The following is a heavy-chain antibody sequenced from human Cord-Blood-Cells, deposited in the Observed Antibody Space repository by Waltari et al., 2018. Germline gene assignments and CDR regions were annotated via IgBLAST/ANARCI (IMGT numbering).Heavy chain of an antibody. J-gene: IGHJ3*02. V-gene: IGHV4-59*01. CDR1: GGSISRYY. CDR3: ASSVTGDAFDI. Sequence: QVQLQESGPGLVKPSETLSLTCPVSGGSISRYYWSWIRQPPGKGLEWIWYIYYSGSTNYNPSLKSRVTISVDTSKNQFSLKLSSVTAADTAVYYCASSVTGDAFDIWGQGTMVTVSS. CDR2: IYYSGST. D-gene: IGHD7-27*01.